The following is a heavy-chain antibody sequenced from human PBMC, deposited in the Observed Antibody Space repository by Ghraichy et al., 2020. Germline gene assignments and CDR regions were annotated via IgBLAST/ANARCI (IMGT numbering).Heavy chain of an antibody. CDR2: IRSKTDGGTA. V-gene: IGHV3-15*01. CDR3: TTNRGSSDS. Sequence: GESLNISCAASGFIFSSAWMTWVRQAPGKGLEWVGRIRSKTDGGTADYGAPVRGRFTISRDDSRNTLYLQMDSLKTEDTAVYYCTTNRGSSDSWGQGTLVTVSS. D-gene: IGHD1/OR15-1a*01. CDR1: GFIFSSAW. J-gene: IGHJ4*02.